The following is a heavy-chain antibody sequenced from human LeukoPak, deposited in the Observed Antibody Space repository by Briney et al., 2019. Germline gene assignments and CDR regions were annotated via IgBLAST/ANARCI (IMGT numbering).Heavy chain of an antibody. D-gene: IGHD1-26*01. CDR3: ARVAGSYYHFDY. V-gene: IGHV1-2*02. J-gene: IGHJ4*02. CDR1: GYTFTGYY. Sequence: ASVKVSCKASGYTFTGYYMHWVRQAPGQGLEWMGWINPNSGGTNYAQKFQGRVTMTRDTSISTAYMELSRLRSDDTAVYYCARVAGSYYHFDYWGQGTLVTVSS. CDR2: INPNSGGT.